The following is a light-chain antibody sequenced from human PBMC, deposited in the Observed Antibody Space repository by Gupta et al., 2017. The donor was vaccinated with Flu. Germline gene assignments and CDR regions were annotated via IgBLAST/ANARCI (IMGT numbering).Light chain of an antibody. CDR3: MICYSGTWV. CDR1: SSCTVGTYS. J-gene: IGLJ3*02. CDR2: HSTDIDD. V-gene: IGLV5-45*01. Sequence: TVTSSCTVGTYSVFCVQHKSGSPLQSLQGHSTDIDDQNSSGASSRVALSAYASGNEAALTISGAQSEDEAEYYCMICYSGTWVFGGGTKLTVL.